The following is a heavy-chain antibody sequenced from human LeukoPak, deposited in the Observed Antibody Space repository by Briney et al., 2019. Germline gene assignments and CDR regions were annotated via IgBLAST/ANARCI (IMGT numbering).Heavy chain of an antibody. CDR2: IYYSGSA. CDR3: ARDGTLRYFDWLLHTDAFDI. V-gene: IGHV4-39*07. D-gene: IGHD3-9*01. Sequence: SETLSLTCTVSGGSISSGGYYWGWIRQPPGKGLEWIGSIYYSGSAYYNPSLKSRVTISVDTSKNQFSLKLSSVTAADTAVYYCARDGTLRYFDWLLHTDAFDIWGQGTMVTVPS. CDR1: GGSISSGGYY. J-gene: IGHJ3*02.